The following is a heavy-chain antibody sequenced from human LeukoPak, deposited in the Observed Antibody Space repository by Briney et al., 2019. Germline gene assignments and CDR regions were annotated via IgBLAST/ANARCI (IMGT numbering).Heavy chain of an antibody. V-gene: IGHV4-38-2*01. D-gene: IGHD3-16*01. CDR1: GYSISSGYY. J-gene: IGHJ5*02. CDR3: ARASDVWGSSRFVVDP. CDR2: FYHSGST. Sequence: SETLSLTCVVSGYSISSGYYWGWIRQPPGKGLEYIGTFYHSGSTYYNPSLKSRVTISIDTSKNHFSLKLSSVTAADTAVYYCARASDVWGSSRFVVDPWGQGTLVTVSS.